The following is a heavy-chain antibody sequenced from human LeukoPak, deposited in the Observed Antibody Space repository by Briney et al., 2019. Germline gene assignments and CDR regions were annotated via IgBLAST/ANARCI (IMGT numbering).Heavy chain of an antibody. CDR3: AKDQIYGDGGASDV. J-gene: IGHJ3*01. CDR1: GFSFSSYA. CDR2: MSATAGSR. V-gene: IGHV3-23*01. Sequence: PGGSLRLSCAASGFSFSSYAMSWVRQAPGRGLEWVSGMSATAGSRYYGDLVKGRFTISRDNSKNILYLQMNSLTAEDTAVYYCAKDQIYGDGGASDVWGQGTMVIVPS. D-gene: IGHD4-17*01.